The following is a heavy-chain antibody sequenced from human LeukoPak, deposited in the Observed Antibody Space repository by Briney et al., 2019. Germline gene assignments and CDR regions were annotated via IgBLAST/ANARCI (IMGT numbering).Heavy chain of an antibody. J-gene: IGHJ4*02. Sequence: GGSLRLSCAASGFTFSRYAMSWVRQAPGKGLEWVSAIGGSGANTYYADSVKGRLTTSRDNSKSTLSLQMNFLRAEDTAVYYCTKDSSVPFGITDWGQGTLVTVSS. CDR1: GFTFSRYA. CDR2: IGGSGANT. D-gene: IGHD5/OR15-5a*01. V-gene: IGHV3-23*01. CDR3: TKDSSVPFGITD.